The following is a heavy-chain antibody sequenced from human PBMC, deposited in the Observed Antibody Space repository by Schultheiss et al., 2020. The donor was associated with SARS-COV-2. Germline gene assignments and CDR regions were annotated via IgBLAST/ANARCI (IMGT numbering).Heavy chain of an antibody. CDR3: ARRAFGGATDHFDY. Sequence: GGSLRLSCKGSGNSFTSYWIGWVRQMPGKGLEWMGIIYPGDSDTRYSPSFQGQVTISADKSISTAYLQWSSLKASDTAMYYCARRAFGGATDHFDYWGQGTLVTVSS. CDR2: IYPGDSDT. D-gene: IGHD1-26*01. V-gene: IGHV5-51*01. J-gene: IGHJ4*02. CDR1: GNSFTSYW.